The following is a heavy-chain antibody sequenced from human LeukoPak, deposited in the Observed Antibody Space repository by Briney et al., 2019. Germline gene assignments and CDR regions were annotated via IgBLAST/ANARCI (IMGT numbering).Heavy chain of an antibody. J-gene: IGHJ4*02. V-gene: IGHV4-59*01. Sequence: SETLSLTCTVSGGSISSYYWSWIRQPPGKGLEWIGYTYYSGSTNYNPSLKSRVTISVDTSKNQFSLKLSSVTAADTAVYYCARAPHRYYYIDYWGQGTLVTVSS. D-gene: IGHD3-10*01. CDR3: ARAPHRYYYIDY. CDR2: TYYSGST. CDR1: GGSISSYY.